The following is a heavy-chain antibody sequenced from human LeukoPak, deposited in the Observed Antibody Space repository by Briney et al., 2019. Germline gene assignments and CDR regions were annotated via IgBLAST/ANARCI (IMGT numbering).Heavy chain of an antibody. CDR3: TTAPGYGDYRLYGMDV. J-gene: IGHJ6*02. V-gene: IGHV3-15*01. CDR2: IKSKTDGGTT. CDR1: GFTFSNAW. D-gene: IGHD4-17*01. Sequence: GGSLRLSCAASGFTFSNAWMSWVRQAPGKGLEWVGRIKSKTDGGTTDYAAPVKGRFTISRDDSKNTLYLQMNSLKTEDTAVYYCTTAPGYGDYRLYGMDVWGQGTTVTVSS.